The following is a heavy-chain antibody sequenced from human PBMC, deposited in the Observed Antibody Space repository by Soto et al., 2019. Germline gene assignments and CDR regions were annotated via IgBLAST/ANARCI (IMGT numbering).Heavy chain of an antibody. V-gene: IGHV1-46*03. CDR2: INPSGGST. Sequence: DAGKVSCKASVCTFTSYYMHWVRQAPGQGLEWMGIINPSGGSTSYAQKFQGRVTMTRDTSTSTVYMELSSLRSEDTAVYYCARRRDIVVVVAARELRYWGQGTLVTVSS. D-gene: IGHD2-15*01. J-gene: IGHJ4*02. CDR1: VCTFTSYY. CDR3: ARRRDIVVVVAARELRY.